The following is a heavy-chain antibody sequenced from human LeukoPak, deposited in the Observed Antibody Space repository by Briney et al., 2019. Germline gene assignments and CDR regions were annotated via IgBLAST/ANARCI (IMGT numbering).Heavy chain of an antibody. CDR1: GYTLTELS. CDR2: ISSSSSTI. J-gene: IGHJ4*02. Sequence: SCKVSGYTLTELSMHWVRQAPGKGLEWVSYISSSSSTIYYADSVKGRFTISRDNAKNSLYLQMNSLRAEDTAVYYCARRGDTAMSTTVDYWGQGTLVTVSS. D-gene: IGHD5-18*01. V-gene: IGHV3-48*04. CDR3: ARRGDTAMSTTVDY.